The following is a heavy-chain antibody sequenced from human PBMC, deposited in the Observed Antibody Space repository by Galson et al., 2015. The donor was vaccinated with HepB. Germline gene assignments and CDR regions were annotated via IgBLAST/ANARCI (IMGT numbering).Heavy chain of an antibody. V-gene: IGHV3-30-3*01. CDR1: GFTFSSYA. CDR2: ISYDGSNK. D-gene: IGHD3-3*01. Sequence: SLRLSCAASGFTFSSYAMHWVRQAPGKGLEWVAVISYDGSNKYYADSVKGRFTISRDNSKNTLYLQMNSLRAEDTAVYYCARDGDFWSGYPDAFDIWGQGTMVTVSS. CDR3: ARDGDFWSGYPDAFDI. J-gene: IGHJ3*02.